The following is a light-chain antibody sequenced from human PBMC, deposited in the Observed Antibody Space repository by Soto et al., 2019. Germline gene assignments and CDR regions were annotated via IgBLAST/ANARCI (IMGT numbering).Light chain of an antibody. Sequence: TVLTPSPFTLSLSPGETATLSCMASQTVTTNYLAWYQQKPDQAPRLLIYGASSRATGIPDRFSGSGSGTDFTLTISRLEPEDFAVYYCQQYGSSVFTFGQGTRLEIK. CDR3: QQYGSSVFT. V-gene: IGKV3-20*01. J-gene: IGKJ5*01. CDR1: QTVTTNY. CDR2: GAS.